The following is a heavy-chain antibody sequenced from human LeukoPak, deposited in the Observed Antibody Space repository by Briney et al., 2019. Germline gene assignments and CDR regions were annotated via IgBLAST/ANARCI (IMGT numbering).Heavy chain of an antibody. D-gene: IGHD1-26*01. CDR3: DWELGH. CDR2: IYENGRT. V-gene: IGHV4-59*01. CDR1: GGSIGNFF. Sequence: SETLSLTCTVSGGSIGNFFWSWIRQSPGEGLEWIGFIYENGRTSYNPSLKSRVTISVDMSKNQFSLRLTSMTAADTAVYSRDWELGHRGRGILVTVTS. J-gene: IGHJ4*02.